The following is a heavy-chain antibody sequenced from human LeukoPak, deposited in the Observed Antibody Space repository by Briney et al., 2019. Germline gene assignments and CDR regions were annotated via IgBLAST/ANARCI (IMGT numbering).Heavy chain of an antibody. Sequence: SQTLSLTCTVSGDSISSGSFYWSWIRQAAGKGQEWIGRVSSSGRTTYNPSLKSRLTISITTSKNQFSLKLSSVTAADTAMYYCARLRRVGATPFDYWGQGTLVTVSS. CDR3: ARLRRVGATPFDY. CDR2: VSSSGRT. J-gene: IGHJ4*02. D-gene: IGHD1-26*01. CDR1: GDSISSGSFY. V-gene: IGHV4-61*02.